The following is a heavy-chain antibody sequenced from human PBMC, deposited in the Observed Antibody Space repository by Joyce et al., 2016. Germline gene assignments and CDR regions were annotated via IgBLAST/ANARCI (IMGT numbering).Heavy chain of an antibody. D-gene: IGHD1-14*01. V-gene: IGHV1-69*12. CDR2: INPYLGAD. CDR1: GGDFSNYT. J-gene: IGHJ6*02. CDR3: ARGGTSSDHYFFYTLDL. Sequence: QVLLVQSGAAVKRPGSSLRVSCKSSGGDFSNYTVNWVRQAAGQRLEWMGGINPYLGADKYAEDFQGRVTLTADQSTRTAFWELSSLTSSDTAVYYCARGGTSSDHYFFYTLDLWGPGTTVIVSS.